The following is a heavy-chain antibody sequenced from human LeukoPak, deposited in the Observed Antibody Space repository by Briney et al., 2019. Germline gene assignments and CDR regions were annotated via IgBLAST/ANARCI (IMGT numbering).Heavy chain of an antibody. J-gene: IGHJ4*02. V-gene: IGHV4-34*01. CDR3: ARGTDFWSGYYGY. Sequence: SETLSLTCAVYGGSFSGYYWSWIRQPPGKGLEWIGEINHSGSTNYNPSLKSRGTISVDTCKNQFSLKLSSVTAADTAVYYCARGTDFWSGYYGYWGQGTLVTVSS. D-gene: IGHD3-3*01. CDR2: INHSGST. CDR1: GGSFSGYY.